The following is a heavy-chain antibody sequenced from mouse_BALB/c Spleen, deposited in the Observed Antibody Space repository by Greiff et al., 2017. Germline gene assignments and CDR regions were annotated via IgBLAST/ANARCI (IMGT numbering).Heavy chain of an antibody. CDR2: ISNGGGST. J-gene: IGHJ4*01. V-gene: IGHV5-12-2*01. CDR1: GFTFSSYT. CDR3: ARPFMDY. Sequence: EVKVVESGGGLVQPGGSLKLSCAASGFTFSSYTMSWVRQTPEKRLEWVAYISNGGGSTYYPDTVKGRFTISRDNAKNTLYLQMSSLKSEDTAMYYCARPFMDYWGQGTSVTVSS.